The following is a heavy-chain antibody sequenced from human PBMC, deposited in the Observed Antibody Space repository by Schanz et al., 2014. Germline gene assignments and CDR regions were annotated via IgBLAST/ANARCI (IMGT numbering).Heavy chain of an antibody. CDR2: INTGSGDT. CDR1: EYSFTSYS. D-gene: IGHD3-3*01. J-gene: IGHJ4*02. V-gene: IGHV1-3*04. CDR3: ARGSGAYSANDCFDY. Sequence: QVHLVQSGAEVKRPGASVKVSCKASEYSFTSYSMHWVRQAPGQRLEWMGWINTGSGDTKYSQNFQGRVTITRDTSASTAYMELSSLRSEDAAVYSYARGSGAYSANDCFDYWGQGTLVTVSS.